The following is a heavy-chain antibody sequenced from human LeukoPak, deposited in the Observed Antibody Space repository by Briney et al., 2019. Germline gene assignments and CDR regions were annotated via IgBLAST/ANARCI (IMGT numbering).Heavy chain of an antibody. Sequence: SETLSLTCTVSAGSINNYYWSWIRQPPGKGLEWIGYIYYSGSTNYNPSLKSRVTISVDTSKKQVSLNLSSVTAADTAVYYCARGYCSSTSCYFDYWGQGTLVTVSS. V-gene: IGHV4-59*01. CDR1: AGSINNYY. CDR3: ARGYCSSTSCYFDY. D-gene: IGHD2-2*01. CDR2: IYYSGST. J-gene: IGHJ4*02.